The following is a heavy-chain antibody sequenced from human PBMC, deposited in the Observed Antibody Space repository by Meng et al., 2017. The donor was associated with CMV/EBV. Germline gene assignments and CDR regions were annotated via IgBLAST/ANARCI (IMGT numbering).Heavy chain of an antibody. V-gene: IGHV3-30-3*01. CDR1: GFTFSSYA. J-gene: IGHJ4*02. D-gene: IGHD5-24*01. Sequence: GGSLRLSCAASGFTFSSYAMHWVRQAPGKGLKWVAVISYDGSNKYYADSVKGRFTISRDNSKNTPYLQMNSLRAEDTAVYYCASFAPGGGPWGYNPFYWGQGTLVTVSS. CDR2: ISYDGSNK. CDR3: ASFAPGGGPWGYNPFY.